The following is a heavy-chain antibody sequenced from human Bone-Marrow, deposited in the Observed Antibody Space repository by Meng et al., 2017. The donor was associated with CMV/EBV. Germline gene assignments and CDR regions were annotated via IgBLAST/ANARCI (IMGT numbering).Heavy chain of an antibody. CDR3: ARSRLTGYYKGNWFDP. Sequence: ASVKVSGKASGYTFTSYDINWVRQATGQGLEWMGWMNPNSGNTGYAQKFQGRVTMTRNTSISTAYMELSSLRSEDTAVYYCARSRLTGYYKGNWFDPWGQGTLVTGSS. D-gene: IGHD3-9*01. V-gene: IGHV1-8*01. CDR2: MNPNSGNT. CDR1: GYTFTSYD. J-gene: IGHJ5*02.